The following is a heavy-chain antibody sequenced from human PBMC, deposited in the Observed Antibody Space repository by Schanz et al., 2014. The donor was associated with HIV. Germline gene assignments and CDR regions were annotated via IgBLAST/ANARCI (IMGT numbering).Heavy chain of an antibody. V-gene: IGHV4-34*02. Sequence: QVQLQQWGAGLLKPSETLSLTCAVYGASLSGHQWTWIRQPPGKGLEWIGEINHRRSTSYNPSLKIRVTISVDTSKNQFSRKLTSVTAADTAMYFCARATREVPAAIYYYGMDVWGQGTTVTVSS. J-gene: IGHJ6*02. CDR2: INHRRST. CDR3: ARATREVPAAIYYYGMDV. CDR1: GASLSGHQ. D-gene: IGHD2-2*01.